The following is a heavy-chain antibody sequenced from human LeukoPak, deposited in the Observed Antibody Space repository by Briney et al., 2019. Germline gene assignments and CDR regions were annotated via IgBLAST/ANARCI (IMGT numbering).Heavy chain of an antibody. Sequence: GGSLRLSCAASGFTFSVYSMNWVRQAPGKGLEWVSSITSRSSNIYYADSVKGRFTIFRDNAKNSLYLQKNSLRAEDTAVYYCARVAAAHYTNEAFDIWGHGTMVTVSS. D-gene: IGHD6-25*01. CDR3: ARVAAAHYTNEAFDI. CDR1: GFTFSVYS. V-gene: IGHV3-21*01. J-gene: IGHJ3*02. CDR2: ITSRSSNI.